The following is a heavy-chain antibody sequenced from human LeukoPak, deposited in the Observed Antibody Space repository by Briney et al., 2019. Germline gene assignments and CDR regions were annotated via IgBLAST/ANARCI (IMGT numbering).Heavy chain of an antibody. CDR3: ARGSLDYSIYGTIFA. D-gene: IGHD4-11*01. CDR1: GFTFSSYW. CDR2: IKQDGSEK. Sequence: PGGSLRLSCAASGFTFSSYWMSWVRQAPGKGLEWVANIKQDGSEKYYVDSVKGRFTISRDNAKSSLYLQMNSLRAEDTAVYYCARGSLDYSIYGTIFAWGQGTLVTVSS. V-gene: IGHV3-7*01. J-gene: IGHJ4*02.